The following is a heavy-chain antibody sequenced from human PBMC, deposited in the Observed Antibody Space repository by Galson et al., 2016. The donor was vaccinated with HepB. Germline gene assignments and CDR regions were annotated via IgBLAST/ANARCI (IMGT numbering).Heavy chain of an antibody. D-gene: IGHD6-13*01. V-gene: IGHV3-23*01. CDR3: ARDPGGSSGYGMDF. J-gene: IGHJ6*02. CDR1: GISVSSYV. Sequence: SLRLSCAASGISVSSYVMTWVRQAPGKGLEWVSAISGSGGSTYYAGSVKGRFTISRDNSRDTLFLLMTSLRAEDTAVYYCARDPGGSSGYGMDFWGQGTTVTVSS. CDR2: ISGSGGST.